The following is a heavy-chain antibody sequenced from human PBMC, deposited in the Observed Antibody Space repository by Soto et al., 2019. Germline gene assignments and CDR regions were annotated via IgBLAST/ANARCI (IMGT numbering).Heavy chain of an antibody. J-gene: IGHJ4*02. D-gene: IGHD3-3*01. CDR3: AKETVEYYFDY. V-gene: IGHV3-30*18. CDR2: ISYDGSNK. Sequence: PGGSLRLSCAASGFTFSIYGMHWVRQAPGKGLEWVAVISYDGSNKYYADSVKGRFTISRDNSKNTLYLQMNSLRGEDTAVYYCAKETVEYYFDYWGQGPLVTVSS. CDR1: GFTFSIYG.